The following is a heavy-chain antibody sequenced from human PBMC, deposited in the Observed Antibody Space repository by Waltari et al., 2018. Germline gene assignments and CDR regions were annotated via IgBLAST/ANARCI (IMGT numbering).Heavy chain of an antibody. CDR3: AREVRGYSGYDHVTQTSDH. J-gene: IGHJ4*02. CDR1: GYRFIDFG. D-gene: IGHD5-12*01. CDR2: IKAKKGNA. V-gene: IGHV1-18*01. Sequence: QVHLVQSGAEERKPGASVKVSCKASGYRFIDFGISWVRQAPGQGLEWMGWIKAKKGNAEYAEKCLGRVTMTRDTSTTTAYMELTSLTSDDTGVYYCAREVRGYSGYDHVTQTSDHWGQGTRVTVSS.